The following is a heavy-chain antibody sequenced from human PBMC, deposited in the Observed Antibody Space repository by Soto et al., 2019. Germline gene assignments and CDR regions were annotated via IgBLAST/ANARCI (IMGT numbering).Heavy chain of an antibody. V-gene: IGHV3-30-3*01. CDR1: GFTFSRYA. J-gene: IGHJ4*02. CDR2: MSYDGNKK. D-gene: IGHD3-9*01. CDR3: AKARYFDSYDGDS. Sequence: QVQLVESGGGVVQPGRSLRLSCAASGFTFSRYAIHWVRQAPGKGLEWVAVMSYDGNKKHYADSVKGRFTISRDDSTNTLFLQMSSLRPEDTAIYYCAKARYFDSYDGDSWGPGNLVTVSS.